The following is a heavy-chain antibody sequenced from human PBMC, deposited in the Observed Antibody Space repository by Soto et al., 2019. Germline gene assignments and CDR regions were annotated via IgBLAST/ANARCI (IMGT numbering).Heavy chain of an antibody. D-gene: IGHD5-18*01. Sequence: GASVKVSCKASGYTFTGYYMHWVRQAPGQGLEWMGWINPNSGGTNYAQKFQGWVTMTRDTSISTAYMELSRLRSDDTAVYYCARASIRRRDTAMVTGFYYYGMDVWGQGATVTVSS. CDR1: GYTFTGYY. V-gene: IGHV1-2*04. CDR3: ARASIRRRDTAMVTGFYYYGMDV. CDR2: INPNSGGT. J-gene: IGHJ6*02.